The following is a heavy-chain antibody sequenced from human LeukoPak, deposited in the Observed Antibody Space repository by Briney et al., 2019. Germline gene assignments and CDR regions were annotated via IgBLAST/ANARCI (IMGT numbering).Heavy chain of an antibody. D-gene: IGHD5-12*01. CDR1: GYTFTSYG. CDR2: ISADNGKT. CDR3: ARRGYPVYYYYMDV. Sequence: ASMQVSCTTSGYTFTSYGISWVRQAPGQGLEWMGWISADNGKTNYAQKLQGRVTMTTDTSTTTAYMELRSLRSDDTAVYYCARRGYPVYYYYMDVWGKGTTVTISS. V-gene: IGHV1-18*01. J-gene: IGHJ6*03.